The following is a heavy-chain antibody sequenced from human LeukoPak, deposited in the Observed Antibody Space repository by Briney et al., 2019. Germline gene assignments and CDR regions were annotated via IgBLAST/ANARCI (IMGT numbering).Heavy chain of an antibody. Sequence: GGSLRLSCAASGFTFSTYSMNWVRQAPGKGLEWVSSISSSYIYYADSVKGRFTISRDNAKNSLYLQMNSLRAEDTAVYYCASGRDPLDYWGQGTLVTVSS. J-gene: IGHJ4*02. D-gene: IGHD1-26*01. CDR1: GFTFSTYS. CDR2: ISSSYI. CDR3: ASGRDPLDY. V-gene: IGHV3-21*01.